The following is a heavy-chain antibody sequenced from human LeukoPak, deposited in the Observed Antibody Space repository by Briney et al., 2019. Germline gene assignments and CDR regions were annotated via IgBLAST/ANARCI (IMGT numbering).Heavy chain of an antibody. CDR3: ARDSSGWYGPAPIWFDP. J-gene: IGHJ5*02. CDR2: INHSGGT. CDR1: GGSFSGYY. V-gene: IGHV4-34*01. Sequence: SETLSLTCAVYGGSFSGYYWSWIRQPPGKGLEWIGEINHSGGTNYNPSLKSRVTISVDTSKNQFSLKLSSVTAADTAVYYCARDSSGWYGPAPIWFDPWGQGTLVTVSS. D-gene: IGHD6-19*01.